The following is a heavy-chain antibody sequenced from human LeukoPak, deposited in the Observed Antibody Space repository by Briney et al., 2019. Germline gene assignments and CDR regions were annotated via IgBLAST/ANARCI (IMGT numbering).Heavy chain of an antibody. CDR1: GGTFSSYV. D-gene: IGHD6-13*01. CDR2: IIPILGIA. Sequence: VASVKVSCKASGGTFSSYVISWVRQAPGQGLEWMGRIIPILGIANYAQKFQGRVTITADKSTSTAYMELSSLRSEDTAVYYCARPGARLGSSYSEKLYAFDIWGQGTMVTVSS. J-gene: IGHJ3*02. V-gene: IGHV1-69*04. CDR3: ARPGARLGSSYSEKLYAFDI.